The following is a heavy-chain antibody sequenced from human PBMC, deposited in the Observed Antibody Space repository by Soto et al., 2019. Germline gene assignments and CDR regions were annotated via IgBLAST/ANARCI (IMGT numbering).Heavy chain of an antibody. CDR2: ISGSGGST. D-gene: IGHD3-22*01. Sequence: PGGSLRLSCAASGFTFSSYAMSWVRQAPGKGLEWVSAISGSGGSTYYADSVKGRFTISRDNSKNTLYLQMNSLRAEDTAVYYCAKTYYYDSSGSLQKEYFQHWGQGTLVTVSS. J-gene: IGHJ1*01. V-gene: IGHV3-23*01. CDR1: GFTFSSYA. CDR3: AKTYYYDSSGSLQKEYFQH.